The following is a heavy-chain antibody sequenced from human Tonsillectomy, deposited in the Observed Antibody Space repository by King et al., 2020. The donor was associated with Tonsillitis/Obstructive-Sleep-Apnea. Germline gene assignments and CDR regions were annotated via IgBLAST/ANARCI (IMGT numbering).Heavy chain of an antibody. CDR1: GFTFSSYE. D-gene: IGHD2-15*01. CDR3: ARLVVVVVAATQSGFDI. J-gene: IGHJ3*02. CDR2: ISSSGSTI. V-gene: IGHV3-48*03. Sequence: VQLVESGGGLVQPGGSLRLSCAASGFTFSSYEMNWVRQAPGKGLEWVSYISSSGSTIYYADSVKGRFTISRDNAKNSLYLQMNRLRAEETAVYYCARLVVVVVAATQSGFDIWGQGTMVTVSS.